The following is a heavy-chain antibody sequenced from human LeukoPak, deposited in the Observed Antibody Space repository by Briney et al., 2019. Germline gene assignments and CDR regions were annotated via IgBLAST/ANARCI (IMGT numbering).Heavy chain of an antibody. D-gene: IGHD4-17*01. CDR3: ARVRVTTNWFDP. CDR1: GGSFSGYY. V-gene: IGHV4-34*01. Sequence: SETLSLTCAVYGGSFSGYYWSWIRQPPGKGLEWIGEINHSGSTNYNPSLKSRVTISVGTSKNQFSLKLSSVTAADTAVYYCARVRVTTNWFDPWGQGTLVTVSS. J-gene: IGHJ5*02. CDR2: INHSGST.